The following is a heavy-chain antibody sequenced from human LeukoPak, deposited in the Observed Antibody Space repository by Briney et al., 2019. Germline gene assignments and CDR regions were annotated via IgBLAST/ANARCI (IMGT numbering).Heavy chain of an antibody. Sequence: GGTLRLSCAAPGFTFSSYGISWVRQAPGQGLEWMGWISAYNGNTNYAQKLQGRVTMTTDTSTSTAYMELRSLRSDDTAVYYCARDSDLGISLDPWGQGTLVTVSS. CDR2: ISAYNGNT. CDR1: GFTFSSYG. CDR3: ARDSDLGISLDP. V-gene: IGHV1-18*01. D-gene: IGHD6-13*01. J-gene: IGHJ5*02.